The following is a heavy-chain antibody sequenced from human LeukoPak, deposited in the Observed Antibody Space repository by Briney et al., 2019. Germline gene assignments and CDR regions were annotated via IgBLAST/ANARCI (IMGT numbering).Heavy chain of an antibody. CDR1: GYTFTSYY. V-gene: IGHV1-46*01. CDR2: INPSGGST. Sequence: VSVKVSCKASGYTFTSYYMHWVRQAPGQGLEWMGIINPSGGSTSYAQKFQGRVTMTRDMSTSTVYMELSSLRSEDTAVYYCARDCGQIAVAEEWFDPWGQGTLVTVSS. CDR3: ARDCGQIAVAEEWFDP. J-gene: IGHJ5*02. D-gene: IGHD6-19*01.